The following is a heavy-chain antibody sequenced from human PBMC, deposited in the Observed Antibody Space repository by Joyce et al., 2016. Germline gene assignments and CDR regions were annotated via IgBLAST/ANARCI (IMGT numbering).Heavy chain of an antibody. CDR2: IHYSGST. CDR1: GGSISRSSYY. J-gene: IGHJ5*02. Sequence: QLQLQESGPGLVKPSETLSLTCTLSGGSISRSSYYWGWIRQPPGKGLEWIGSIHYSGSTYYNSSLKSRVTISVDTSKNQFSLKLSSVTAADTAVYYCARDQVMGAARHHGNWFDPWGQGTLVTVSS. D-gene: IGHD6-6*01. CDR3: ARDQVMGAARHHGNWFDP. V-gene: IGHV4-39*07.